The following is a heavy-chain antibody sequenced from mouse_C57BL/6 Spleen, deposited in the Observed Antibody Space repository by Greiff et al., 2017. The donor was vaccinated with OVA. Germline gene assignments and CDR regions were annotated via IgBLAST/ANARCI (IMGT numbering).Heavy chain of an antibody. Sequence: VQLQQSGAELARPGASVKMSCKASGYTFTSYTMHWVKQRPGQGLEWIGYINPSSGYTKYNQKFKDKATLTADKSSSTAYMQLSSLTSEDSAVYCCARRTSSGYSMDYWGQGTSVTVSS. CDR1: GYTFTSYT. J-gene: IGHJ4*01. D-gene: IGHD3-2*02. CDR2: INPSSGYT. V-gene: IGHV1-4*01. CDR3: ARRTSSGYSMDY.